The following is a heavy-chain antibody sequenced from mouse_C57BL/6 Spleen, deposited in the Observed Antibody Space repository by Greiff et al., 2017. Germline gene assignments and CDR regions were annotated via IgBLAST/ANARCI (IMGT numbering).Heavy chain of an antibody. J-gene: IGHJ1*03. CDR1: GYTFTSYW. V-gene: IGHV1-64*01. Sequence: QVQLKQPGAELVKPGASVKLSCKASGYTFTSYWMHWVKQRPGQGLEWIGMIHPNSGSTNYNEKFKSKATLTVDKSSSTAYMQLSSLTSEDSAVYYCANDSHYYGSSYGYFDVWGTGTTVTVSS. CDR2: IHPNSGST. D-gene: IGHD1-1*01. CDR3: ANDSHYYGSSYGYFDV.